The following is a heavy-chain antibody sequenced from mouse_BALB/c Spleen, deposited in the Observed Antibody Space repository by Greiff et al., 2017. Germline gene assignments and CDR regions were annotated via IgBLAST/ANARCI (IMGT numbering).Heavy chain of an antibody. CDR1: GYTFTSYW. J-gene: IGHJ4*01. V-gene: IGHV1-7*01. CDR3: ARIGYDAMDY. Sequence: QVHVKQSGAELAKPGASVKMSCKASGYTFTSYWMHWVKQRPGQGLEWIGYINPSTGYTEYNQKFKDKATLTADKSSSTAYMQLSSLTSEDSAVYYCARIGYDAMDYWGQGTSVTVSS. CDR2: INPSTGYT.